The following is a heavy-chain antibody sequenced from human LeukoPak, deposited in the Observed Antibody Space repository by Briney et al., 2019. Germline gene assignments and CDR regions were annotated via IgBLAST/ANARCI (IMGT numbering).Heavy chain of an antibody. D-gene: IGHD6-13*01. Sequence: ASVKVSCKASGYTFTSYAMNWVRQAPGQGLEWMGWINTNTGNPTYAQGFTGRFVFSLDTSVSTAYLQISSLKAEDTAVYYCATTLEQLVSGAFDIWGQGTMVTVSS. CDR3: ATTLEQLVSGAFDI. J-gene: IGHJ3*02. CDR1: GYTFTSYA. CDR2: INTNTGNP. V-gene: IGHV7-4-1*02.